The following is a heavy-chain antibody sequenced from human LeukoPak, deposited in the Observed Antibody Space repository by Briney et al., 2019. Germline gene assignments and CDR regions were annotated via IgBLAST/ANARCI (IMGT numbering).Heavy chain of an antibody. Sequence: GASVKVSCKASGYTFTGYYMHWVRQAPGQGLEWMGWINPNSGGTNYAQKFQGRVTMTRDTSISTAYMELSRLRSDDTAVYYCARDHYDILTGYYNVDYWGQGTLVTVSS. CDR2: INPNSGGT. CDR3: ARDHYDILTGYYNVDY. D-gene: IGHD3-9*01. J-gene: IGHJ4*02. CDR1: GYTFTGYY. V-gene: IGHV1-2*02.